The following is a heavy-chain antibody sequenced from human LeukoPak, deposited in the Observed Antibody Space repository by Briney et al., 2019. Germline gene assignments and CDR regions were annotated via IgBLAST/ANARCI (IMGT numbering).Heavy chain of an antibody. V-gene: IGHV1-2*02. Sequence: ASVKASCAASGYTFTDYFIHWVRQAPAQGLEWMGWINPNSGGTNYAQKFQGSVTMTRDTSISTAYMELSSLRSDDSAVYYCARRASSSWYSLDYWGQGTLVTVSS. CDR3: ARRASSSWYSLDY. D-gene: IGHD6-13*01. CDR1: GYTFTDYF. CDR2: INPNSGGT. J-gene: IGHJ4*02.